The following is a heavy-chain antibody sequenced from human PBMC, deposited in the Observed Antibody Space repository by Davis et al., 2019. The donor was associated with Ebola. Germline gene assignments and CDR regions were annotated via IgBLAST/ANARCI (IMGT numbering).Heavy chain of an antibody. Sequence: AASVKVSCKASGYTFTGYYIHWVRQAPEQGLEWMGWINPNSGDTKYSQKFQGWVTMTRDTPISTAYMELNRLTSDDTAVYYCARARVCSGATCYAYFDFWGQGTLVTVSS. CDR2: INPNSGDT. V-gene: IGHV1-2*04. CDR3: ARARVCSGATCYAYFDF. J-gene: IGHJ4*02. D-gene: IGHD2-15*01. CDR1: GYTFTGYY.